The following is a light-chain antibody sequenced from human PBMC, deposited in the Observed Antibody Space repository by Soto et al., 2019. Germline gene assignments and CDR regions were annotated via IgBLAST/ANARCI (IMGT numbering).Light chain of an antibody. J-gene: IGLJ3*02. CDR2: EVS. CDR3: SSYAGSNNLV. V-gene: IGLV2-8*01. Sequence: QSALTQPPSASGSPGQSVTISCTGTSSDFGGYDYVSWYQQHPGKAPKLIIYEVSKRPSGVPDRFSGSKSGNTASLTVSGLQAEDEAYYYCSSYAGSNNLVFAGGTKLTVL. CDR1: SSDFGGYDY.